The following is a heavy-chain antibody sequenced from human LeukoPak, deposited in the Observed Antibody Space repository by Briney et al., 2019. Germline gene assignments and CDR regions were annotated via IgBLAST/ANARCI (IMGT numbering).Heavy chain of an antibody. Sequence: SGGSLRLSCAASGLTFRNYAMTWVRQFPEKGLEWIGEINNSGSTSYNPSLNSRLIMSVDVSKNQFSLRLSSVTAADTAVYYCARGGYGPRLGNWGQGTLVTVSS. CDR1: GLTFRNYA. D-gene: IGHD3-16*01. V-gene: IGHV4-34*01. CDR2: INNSGST. J-gene: IGHJ4*02. CDR3: ARGGYGPRLGN.